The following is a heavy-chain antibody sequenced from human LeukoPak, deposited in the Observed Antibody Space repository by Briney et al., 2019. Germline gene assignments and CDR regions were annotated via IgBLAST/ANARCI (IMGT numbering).Heavy chain of an antibody. CDR1: GYTFTSYA. J-gene: IGHJ4*02. Sequence: ASVKVSCKASGYTFTSYAISWVRQAPGQGLEWMGWISAYNGATKYAQKLQGRVTMTTDTSTSTAYVELRSLRSDDTAVYYCARDRSSGWYYFDYWGQGTLVTVSS. D-gene: IGHD6-13*01. V-gene: IGHV1-18*01. CDR3: ARDRSSGWYYFDY. CDR2: ISAYNGAT.